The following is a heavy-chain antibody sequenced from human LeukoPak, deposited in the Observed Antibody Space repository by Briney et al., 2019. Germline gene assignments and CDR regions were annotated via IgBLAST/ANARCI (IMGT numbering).Heavy chain of an antibody. CDR3: ARGYCSSTSCSLGY. Sequence: PSETLSLTCTVSGGSISSYYWSWIRQPPGKGLEWIGYIYYSGSTNYNPSLKSRVTISVDTSKNQFSLKLSSVTAADTAVYYCARGYCSSTSCSLGYWGQGTLVTVSS. D-gene: IGHD2-2*01. V-gene: IGHV4-59*12. CDR2: IYYSGST. J-gene: IGHJ4*02. CDR1: GGSISSYY.